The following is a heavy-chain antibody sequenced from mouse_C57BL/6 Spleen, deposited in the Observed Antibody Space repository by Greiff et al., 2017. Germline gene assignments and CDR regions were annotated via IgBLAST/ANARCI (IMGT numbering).Heavy chain of an antibody. D-gene: IGHD1-1*01. CDR2: IYPGSGNT. CDR1: GYTFTDYY. J-gene: IGHJ4*01. CDR3: AYGGSDYAMDY. Sequence: QVQLQQSGAELVRPGASVKLSCKASGYTFTDYYINWVKQRPGQGLEWIARIYPGSGNTDYNEKFKGKATLTGDKSSSTAYMQLSSLTSEDSAVYCCAYGGSDYAMDYWGQGASVTVSS. V-gene: IGHV1-76*01.